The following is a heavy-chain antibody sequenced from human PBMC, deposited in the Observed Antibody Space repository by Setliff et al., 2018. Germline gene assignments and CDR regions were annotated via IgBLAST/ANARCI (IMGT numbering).Heavy chain of an antibody. D-gene: IGHD6-6*01. CDR3: ARGRNIAARLLDS. CDR2: INHCGST. CDR1: GGTFSDYH. Sequence: PSETLSLTCAAYGGTFSDYHWTWIRQSPEKGLEWIGEINHCGSTDYNPSLKSRVTISIDTSRDQFSLKLISMIAADTAVYYCARGRNIAARLLDSWGQGTLVTVS. V-gene: IGHV4-34*01. J-gene: IGHJ4*02.